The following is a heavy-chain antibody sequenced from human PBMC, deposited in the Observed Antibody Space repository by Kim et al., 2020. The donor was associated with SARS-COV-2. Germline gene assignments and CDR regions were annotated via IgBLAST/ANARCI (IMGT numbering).Heavy chain of an antibody. CDR2: YM. CDR3: ARGAQLVPFDY. J-gene: IGHJ4*02. D-gene: IGHD6-6*01. V-gene: IGHV3-21*01. Sequence: YMIYRDSVKGRFTIPRDNGKSSLYLQMNSLQVEDTAVYYCARGAQLVPFDYWGQGTLVTGS.